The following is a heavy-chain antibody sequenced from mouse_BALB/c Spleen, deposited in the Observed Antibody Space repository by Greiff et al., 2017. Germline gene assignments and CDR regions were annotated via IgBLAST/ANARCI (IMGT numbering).Heavy chain of an antibody. Sequence: QVQLQQSGAELAKPGASVKMSCKASGYTFTSYWMHWVKQRPGQGLEWIGYINPSTGYTEYNQKFKDKATLTADKSSSTAYMQLSSLTSEDSAVYYCARGDYDDAWFAYWGQGTLVTVSA. D-gene: IGHD2-4*01. CDR2: INPSTGYT. J-gene: IGHJ3*01. CDR1: GYTFTSYW. CDR3: ARGDYDDAWFAY. V-gene: IGHV1-7*01.